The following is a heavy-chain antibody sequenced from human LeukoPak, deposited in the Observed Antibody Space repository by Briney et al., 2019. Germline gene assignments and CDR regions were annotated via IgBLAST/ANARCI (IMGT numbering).Heavy chain of an antibody. J-gene: IGHJ3*02. V-gene: IGHV4-34*01. Sequence: PSETLSLTCAVYGGSFSGYYWSWIRQPPGKGLGWIGEINHSGSTNYNPSLKSRVTISVDTSKNQFSLKLSSVTAADTAVYYCARESYHDAFDIWGQGTMVTVSS. D-gene: IGHD2-2*01. CDR1: GGSFSGYY. CDR2: INHSGST. CDR3: ARESYHDAFDI.